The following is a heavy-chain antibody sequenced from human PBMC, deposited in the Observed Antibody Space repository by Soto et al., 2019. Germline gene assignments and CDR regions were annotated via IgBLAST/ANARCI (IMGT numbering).Heavy chain of an antibody. J-gene: IGHJ2*01. V-gene: IGHV4-4*07. CDR3: ATGMGRYLDL. CDR2: VSASART. D-gene: IGHD2-8*01. CDR1: GDSISNFY. Sequence: QVQLQESGPGLVKPSETLSLTCTVSGDSISNFYWSWIRQPAGKGLESIGRVSASARTNYNPSLQSRVTMSLDTSKNQFSLRLTSVSAADTAVYFCATGMGRYLDLWGRGTLVIVSS.